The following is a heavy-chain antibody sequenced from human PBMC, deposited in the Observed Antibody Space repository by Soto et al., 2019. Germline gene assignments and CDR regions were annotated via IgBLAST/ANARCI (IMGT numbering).Heavy chain of an antibody. D-gene: IGHD4-17*01. Sequence: QVQLQQWGAGLLKPSETLSLTCAVYGWAFSGYNWSWIRKPPGKGLECIGEINHSGITNYNPSLKSGVAISVETSKNQFSLKLSSVTAADTAVDYCARERGDYGDYFDYWGQGTLVTVSS. CDR1: GWAFSGYN. V-gene: IGHV4-34*01. CDR2: INHSGIT. J-gene: IGHJ4*02. CDR3: ARERGDYGDYFDY.